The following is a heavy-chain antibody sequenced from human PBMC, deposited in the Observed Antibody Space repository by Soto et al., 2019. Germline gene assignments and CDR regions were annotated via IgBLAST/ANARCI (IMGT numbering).Heavy chain of an antibody. Sequence: QVQLVESGGGVVQPGRSLRLSCAASGFTFSSYAMHWVRQAPGKGLEWVAVISYDGSNKYYADSVKGRFTISRDNSKNTVYLQMNSLRAEDTAVYYCARDRDDAFDIWGQGTMVTVSS. CDR1: GFTFSSYA. D-gene: IGHD3-10*01. CDR2: ISYDGSNK. V-gene: IGHV3-30-3*01. J-gene: IGHJ3*02. CDR3: ARDRDDAFDI.